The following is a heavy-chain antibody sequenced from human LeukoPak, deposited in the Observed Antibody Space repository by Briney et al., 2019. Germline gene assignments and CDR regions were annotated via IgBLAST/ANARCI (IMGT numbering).Heavy chain of an antibody. V-gene: IGHV4-30-4*01. Sequence: SETLSLTCTVSGGSISSGSYYWGWIRQSPGRGLEWFGYIYYTGSTFYNPSLESRITISVDTSKNQFSLKLTSVTVADTAVYYCARGSGGSQYLRWFDPWGQGTLVSVSS. CDR1: GGSISSGSYY. D-gene: IGHD2-15*01. J-gene: IGHJ5*02. CDR2: IYYTGST. CDR3: ARGSGGSQYLRWFDP.